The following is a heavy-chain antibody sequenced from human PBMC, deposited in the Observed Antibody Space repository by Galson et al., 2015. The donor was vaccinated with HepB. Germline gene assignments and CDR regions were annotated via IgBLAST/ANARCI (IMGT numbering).Heavy chain of an antibody. CDR3: AARARTHPYSMDV. V-gene: IGHV3-23*01. D-gene: IGHD2-15*01. J-gene: IGHJ6*02. Sequence: SLRLSCAASGFAFSDHTLTWVRQAPDKGLEWVSDISGSGDITVYTDSARGRFTISRDNSKNTLYLQMNSLKGDDTAIYYCAARARTHPYSMDVWGQGTAVTVSS. CDR1: GFAFSDHT. CDR2: ISGSGDIT.